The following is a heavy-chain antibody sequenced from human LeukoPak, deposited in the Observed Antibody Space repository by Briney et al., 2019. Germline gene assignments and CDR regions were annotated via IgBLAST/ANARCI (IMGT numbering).Heavy chain of an antibody. J-gene: IGHJ4*02. Sequence: GASVKVSCKASGYTFTGYYMHWVRQAPGQGLEWMGWINPNSGGTNYAQKFQGRVTMTRDTSISTAYMELSRLRSDDTAVYYCARDLPQNDYYDSSGYLDYWGQGTLVTVSS. CDR1: GYTFTGYY. D-gene: IGHD3-22*01. CDR2: INPNSGGT. CDR3: ARDLPQNDYYDSSGYLDY. V-gene: IGHV1-2*02.